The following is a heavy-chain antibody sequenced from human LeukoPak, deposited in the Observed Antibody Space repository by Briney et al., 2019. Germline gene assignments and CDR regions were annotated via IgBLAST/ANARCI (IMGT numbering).Heavy chain of an antibody. CDR2: ISSSGSTI. CDR3: ARVASMVILRYFDY. Sequence: GSLRLPCAASGFTFSSYEMNWVRQAPGKGLEWVSYISSSGSTIYYADSVKGRFTISRDNAKNSLYLQMNSLRAEDTAVYYCARVASMVILRYFDYWGQGTLVTVSS. V-gene: IGHV3-48*03. D-gene: IGHD5-18*01. J-gene: IGHJ4*02. CDR1: GFTFSSYE.